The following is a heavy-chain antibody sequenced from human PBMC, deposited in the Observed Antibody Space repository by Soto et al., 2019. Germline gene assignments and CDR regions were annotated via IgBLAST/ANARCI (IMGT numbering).Heavy chain of an antibody. Sequence: LSLSCAASGFTFSSHAMSWVRQAPGKGLEWVSAITGGGDTTYYADSVKGRFTISRDNSKNILYLHMNSLRAEDTAVYYCAKNRDTGVAGTSCWFDPWGQGTLVTVSS. CDR3: AKNRDTGVAGTSCWFDP. V-gene: IGHV3-23*01. J-gene: IGHJ5*02. CDR2: ITGGGDTT. CDR1: GFTFSSHA. D-gene: IGHD6-19*01.